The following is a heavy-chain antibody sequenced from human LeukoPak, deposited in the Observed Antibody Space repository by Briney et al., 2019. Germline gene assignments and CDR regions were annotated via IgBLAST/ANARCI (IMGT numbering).Heavy chain of an antibody. D-gene: IGHD1-26*01. CDR1: GFTFSDYY. J-gene: IGHJ4*02. CDR2: ISSSGSTI. CDR3: ARIRYSGSFFFDY. V-gene: IGHV3-11*01. Sequence: GGPLRLSCAASGFTFSDYYMSWIRQAPGKGLEWVSYISSSGSTIYYADSVKGRFTISRDNAKNSLYLQMNSLRAEDTAVYYCARIRYSGSFFFDYWGQGTLVTVSS.